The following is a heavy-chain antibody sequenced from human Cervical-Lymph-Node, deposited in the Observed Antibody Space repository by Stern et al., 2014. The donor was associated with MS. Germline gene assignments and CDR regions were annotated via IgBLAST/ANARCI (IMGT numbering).Heavy chain of an antibody. CDR3: ASARNTGFDI. D-gene: IGHD1-1*01. Sequence: VQLVESGAEVKKPGASVKVSCKASEYTLTYFFIHWIRQAPGQGLEWMGVINPNGGFTTYAQRFQGRLTMTRDTSTSTVFMKLSSLTSEDTAVYYCASARNTGFDIWGQGTSVIVSS. J-gene: IGHJ3*02. CDR2: INPNGGFT. CDR1: EYTLTYFF. V-gene: IGHV1-46*03.